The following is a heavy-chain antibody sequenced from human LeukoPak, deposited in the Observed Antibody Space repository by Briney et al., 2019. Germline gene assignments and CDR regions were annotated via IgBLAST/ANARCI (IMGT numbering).Heavy chain of an antibody. J-gene: IGHJ3*02. D-gene: IGHD1-14*01. V-gene: IGHV4-59*08. Sequence: NASETLSLTCTVSGGSITGYYWSWIRQPPGKGLEWIAYVRDNGESNYNPSLKSRVTISVDTRNNQISLRLNFVTAADTAIYYCARRPAGTAAFDIWGLGTMVTVSS. CDR2: VRDNGES. CDR1: GGSITGYY. CDR3: ARRPAGTAAFDI.